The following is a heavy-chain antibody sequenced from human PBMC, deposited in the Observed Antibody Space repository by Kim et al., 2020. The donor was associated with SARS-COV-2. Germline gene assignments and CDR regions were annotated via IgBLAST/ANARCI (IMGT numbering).Heavy chain of an antibody. J-gene: IGHJ6*03. Sequence: SETLSLTCAVYGGSFSGYYWSWIRQPPGKGLEWIGEINHSGSTNYNPSLKSRVTISVDTSKNQFSLKLSSVTAADTAVYYCARGTRQWLVLGPYSYYMDV. CDR1: GGSFSGYY. CDR3: ARGTRQWLVLGPYSYYMDV. D-gene: IGHD6-19*01. CDR2: INHSGST. V-gene: IGHV4-34*01.